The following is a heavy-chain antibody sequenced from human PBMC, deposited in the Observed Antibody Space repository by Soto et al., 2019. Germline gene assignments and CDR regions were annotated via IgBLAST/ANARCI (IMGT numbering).Heavy chain of an antibody. V-gene: IGHV3-23*01. J-gene: IGHJ4*02. CDR1: GFTFYIYA. CDR3: AKDLQPDGLWPFAH. Sequence: GGSLRLSCAASGFTFYIYAMSWVRQAPGKGLEWVSGIFGNGGGISYADSVKGRFTISRDNSNNILYLQMNSLRAVDPAVYYCAKDLQPDGLWPFAHWGPGTLVTVYS. D-gene: IGHD2-8*01. CDR2: IFGNGGGI.